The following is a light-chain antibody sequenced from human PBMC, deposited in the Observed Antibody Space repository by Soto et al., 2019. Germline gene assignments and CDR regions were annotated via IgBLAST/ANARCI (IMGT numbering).Light chain of an antibody. CDR1: QSVSSY. Sequence: ELVLTQSPATLSLSPGERATLSCRASQSVSSYLAWYQQKPRQAPMLLIYDASNRATGIPARFSGSGSGTDVTLTISSLEPEDFAVYYCQQRSSLPLTLGGGTQVEIK. CDR3: QQRSSLPLT. CDR2: DAS. V-gene: IGKV3-11*01. J-gene: IGKJ4*01.